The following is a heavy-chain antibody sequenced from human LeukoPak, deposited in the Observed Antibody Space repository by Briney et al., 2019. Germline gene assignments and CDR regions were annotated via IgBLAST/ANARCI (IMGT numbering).Heavy chain of an antibody. V-gene: IGHV5-51*01. J-gene: IGHJ4*02. CDR3: ARRAHDYGDRYFDY. Sequence: GESLKISCKGSGYSFTSYWIGWVRQMPGKGLEWMGIIYPCDSDTIYSPSFQGQGTISADKSTSTAYLQWSSLKASDTAMYYCARRAHDYGDRYFDYWGQGTLVTVSS. CDR2: IYPCDSDT. CDR1: GYSFTSYW. D-gene: IGHD4-17*01.